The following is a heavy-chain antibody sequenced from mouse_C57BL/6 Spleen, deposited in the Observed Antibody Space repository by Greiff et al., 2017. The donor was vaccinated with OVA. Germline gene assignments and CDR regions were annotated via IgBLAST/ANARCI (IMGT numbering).Heavy chain of an antibody. CDR3: ARGHYDYDDPWFAY. J-gene: IGHJ3*01. Sequence: QVQLQQPGAELVKPGASVKMSCKASGYTFTSYWITWVKQRPGQGLEWIGDIYPGSGSTNYNEKFKSKATLTVETSSSTAYMQLSSLTSEDSAVYYCARGHYDYDDPWFAYWGQGTLVTVSA. V-gene: IGHV1-55*01. D-gene: IGHD2-4*01. CDR2: IYPGSGST. CDR1: GYTFTSYW.